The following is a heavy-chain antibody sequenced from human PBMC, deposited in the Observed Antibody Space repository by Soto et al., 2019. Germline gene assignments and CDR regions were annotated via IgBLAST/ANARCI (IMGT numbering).Heavy chain of an antibody. CDR3: ARVKTDAGSYEWDYYMDV. CDR1: GDIFSNYT. J-gene: IGHJ6*03. CDR2: IIPILDVA. Sequence: QVQLVQSGAEVQKPGSSVRVSCKASGDIFSNYTISWVRQAPGQGLEWMGRIIPILDVANYPLRFQGRVTITANKSTSTVYMELSSLRSEDTAIYYCARVKTDAGSYEWDYYMDVWGKGTTVTVSS. D-gene: IGHD3-10*01. V-gene: IGHV1-69*02.